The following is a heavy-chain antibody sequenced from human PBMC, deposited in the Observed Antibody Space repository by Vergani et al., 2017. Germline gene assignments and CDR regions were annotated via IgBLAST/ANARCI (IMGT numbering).Heavy chain of an antibody. D-gene: IGHD3-22*01. Sequence: EVQLVQSGAEVKKPGESLKISCKGSGYSFTSYWIGWVRQMPGKGLEWMGIIYPGDSDTKYSPSFQGQVTISADKSISTAYLQWSSVKAADTAMYYCARQDLYYDSRREGWYFDLWGRGTLVTVSS. CDR1: GYSFTSYW. V-gene: IGHV5-51*01. CDR3: ARQDLYYDSRREGWYFDL. J-gene: IGHJ2*01. CDR2: IYPGDSDT.